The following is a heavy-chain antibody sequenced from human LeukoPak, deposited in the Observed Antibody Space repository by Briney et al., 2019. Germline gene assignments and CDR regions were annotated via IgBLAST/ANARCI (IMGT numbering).Heavy chain of an antibody. CDR2: IIPIFGTA. CDR1: GGTFSSYA. Sequence: SVKVSCKASGGTFSSYAIRWVRQAPGQGLEWMGGIIPIFGTANYAQKFQGRVTITTDESTSTAYMELSSLRSEDTAVYYCARDLRIAARPENYYYYMDVWGKGTTVTVSS. D-gene: IGHD6-6*01. V-gene: IGHV1-69*05. CDR3: ARDLRIAARPENYYYYMDV. J-gene: IGHJ6*03.